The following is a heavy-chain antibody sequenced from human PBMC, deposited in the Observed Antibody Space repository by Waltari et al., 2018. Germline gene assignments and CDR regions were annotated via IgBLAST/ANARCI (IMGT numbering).Heavy chain of an antibody. V-gene: IGHV3-7*03. J-gene: IGHJ4*02. CDR2: INKDGTET. CDR3: IRDYGSPY. D-gene: IGHD6-19*01. Sequence: EAQQVESGGDLVQPGGSRRLSWVVPGFTLSNYWMSWVRQAPGKGLEWVANINKDGTETYYVDSVRGRFTISKDDAKNSVYLQMNSLKVEDTAVYYCIRDYGSPYWGQGTLVTVSS. CDR1: GFTLSNYW.